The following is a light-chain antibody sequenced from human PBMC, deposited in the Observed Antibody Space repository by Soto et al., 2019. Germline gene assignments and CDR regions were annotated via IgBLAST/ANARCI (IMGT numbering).Light chain of an antibody. CDR3: QQYNKWPRT. CDR2: GAS. CDR1: QSVSSN. V-gene: IGKV3-15*01. Sequence: EIVMTQSPATLSVSPGETATLSCRASQSVSSNLAWYQQKPGQAPRLLIYGASTRATGIPARFSGSGSGTDFTLTISSLQSEDFAIYYCQQYNKWPRTFGQGTKVDI. J-gene: IGKJ1*01.